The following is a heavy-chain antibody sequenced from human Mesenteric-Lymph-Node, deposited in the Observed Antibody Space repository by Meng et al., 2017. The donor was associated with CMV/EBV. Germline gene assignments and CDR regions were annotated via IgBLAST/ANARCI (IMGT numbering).Heavy chain of an antibody. CDR2: SFNSGRT. CDR1: GFTVSSNH. D-gene: IGHD3-16*01. V-gene: IGHV3-66*04. Sequence: CAASGFTVSSNHMTWVRQEPGKRLEWVSVSFNSGRTYYTDSVKGRFTTSRDNSKNTLYLQMTSLRAEDTAVYYCARQRAGGLDYWGHGTLVTVSS. CDR3: ARQRAGGLDY. J-gene: IGHJ4*01.